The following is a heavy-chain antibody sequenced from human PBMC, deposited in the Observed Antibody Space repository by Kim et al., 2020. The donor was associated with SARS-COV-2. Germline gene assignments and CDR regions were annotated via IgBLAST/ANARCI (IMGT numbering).Heavy chain of an antibody. D-gene: IGHD3-22*01. CDR3: TTVFRVFDVTYYYDSSGYPTPYYFDY. J-gene: IGHJ4*02. CDR2: IKSKTDGGTT. CDR1: GFTFSNAW. Sequence: GGSLRLSCAASGFTFSNAWMSWVRQAPGKGLEWVGRIKSKTDGGTTDYAAPMKGRFTISRDDSKNTLYLQMNSLKTEDTAVYYCTTVFRVFDVTYYYDSSGYPTPYYFDYWGQGTLVTVSS. V-gene: IGHV3-15*01.